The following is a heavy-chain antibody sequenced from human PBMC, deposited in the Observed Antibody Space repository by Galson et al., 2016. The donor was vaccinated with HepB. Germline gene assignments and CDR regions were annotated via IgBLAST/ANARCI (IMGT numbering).Heavy chain of an antibody. D-gene: IGHD2-21*01. V-gene: IGHV3-48*02. CDR3: VWEYYGRLEQ. CDR1: GFTLSHYG. J-gene: IGHJ4*02. CDR2: ISNTSPTT. Sequence: SLRLSCAVSGFTLSHYGMTWVRLAPGRGLEWISFISNTSPTTYYADSVGGRFTTSRDNAKNSLYLEMNSLTDEDTAVYFCVWEYYGRLEQWGQVTLVTVSS.